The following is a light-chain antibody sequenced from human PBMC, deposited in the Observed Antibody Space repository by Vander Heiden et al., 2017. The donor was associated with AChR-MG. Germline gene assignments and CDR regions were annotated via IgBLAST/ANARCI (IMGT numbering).Light chain of an antibody. J-gene: IGLJ2*01. Sequence: SYELTQPPSVPVPPGQTASITCSGDKLGDKYACWYQQKPGQSPVLVIYQDSKRPSGIPERFSGSNSGNTATLTISGTQAMDEADYYCQAWDSSTGVFGGGTKLTVL. V-gene: IGLV3-1*01. CDR3: QAWDSSTGV. CDR2: QDS. CDR1: KLGDKY.